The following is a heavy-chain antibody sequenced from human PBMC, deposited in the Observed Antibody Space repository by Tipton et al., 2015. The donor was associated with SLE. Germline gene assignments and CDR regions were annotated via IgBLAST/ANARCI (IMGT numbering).Heavy chain of an antibody. D-gene: IGHD1-26*01. J-gene: IGHJ4*02. CDR2: ISSSGSTI. V-gene: IGHV3-48*03. Sequence: GSLRLSCAASGFTFSSYWMSWVRQAPGKGLEWVSYISSSGSTIYYADSVKGRFTISRDNAKNSLYLQMNSLRAEDTAVYYCARDRLWELLRFDYWGQGTLVTVSS. CDR1: GFTFSSYW. CDR3: ARDRLWELLRFDY.